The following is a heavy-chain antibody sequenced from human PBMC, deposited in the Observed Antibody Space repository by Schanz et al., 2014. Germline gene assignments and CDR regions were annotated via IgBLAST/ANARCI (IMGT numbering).Heavy chain of an antibody. V-gene: IGHV3-74*01. CDR1: GFTLSSYW. CDR3: ARPRFDYGEVDY. Sequence: EVKLVESGGGAVRPGGSLRLSCAASGFTLSSYWMHWVRQVPGKGLEWVSCTNGDGTNAKYADSVKGRFTVSRDSGQNSLYLQMNSLRAGDTAVYYCARPRFDYGEVDYWGQGTLVTVSS. CDR2: TNGDGTNA. J-gene: IGHJ4*02. D-gene: IGHD4-17*01.